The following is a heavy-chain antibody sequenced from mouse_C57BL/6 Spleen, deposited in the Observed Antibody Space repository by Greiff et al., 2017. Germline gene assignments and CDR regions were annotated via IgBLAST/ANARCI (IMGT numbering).Heavy chain of an antibody. CDR1: GYSITSGYD. J-gene: IGHJ1*03. CDR2: ISYSGST. V-gene: IGHV3-1*01. Sequence: VQLKESGPGMVKPSQSLSLTCTVTGYSITSGYDWHWIRHFPGNKLEWMGYISYSGSTNYNPSLKSRISITHDTSKNHFFLKLNSVTTEDTATYYCARELLGYYGNFDVWGTGTTVTVSS. D-gene: IGHD1-1*01. CDR3: ARELLGYYGNFDV.